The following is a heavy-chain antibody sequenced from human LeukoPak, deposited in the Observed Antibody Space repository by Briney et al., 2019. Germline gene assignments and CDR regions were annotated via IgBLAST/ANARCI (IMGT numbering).Heavy chain of an antibody. J-gene: IGHJ6*03. CDR3: ARLSAYYYGSFFYYYMDV. V-gene: IGHV3-7*01. CDR2: IKQDESER. Sequence: GGSLRLSCAASGFTFSSYEMNWVRQAPGKGLEWVANIKQDESERYTVDSVKGRFTISRDNAKNSVYLHMNNLRAEDTALYYCARLSAYYYGSFFYYYMDVWGKGTTVTVSS. CDR1: GFTFSSYE. D-gene: IGHD3-10*01.